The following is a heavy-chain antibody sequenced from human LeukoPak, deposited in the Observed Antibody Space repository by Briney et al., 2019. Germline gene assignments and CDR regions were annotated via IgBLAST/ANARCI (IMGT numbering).Heavy chain of an antibody. CDR1: GFTFSSYS. D-gene: IGHD6-13*01. J-gene: IGHJ4*02. Sequence: GGSLRLSCAASGFTFSSYSMNWVRQAPGKGLEWVSYISSSSSTIYYADSVKGRFTISGDNAKNSLYLQMNSLRAEDTAVYYCARDFMRCDTYRIYSSSCSRPYYFDYWGQGTLVTVSS. V-gene: IGHV3-48*01. CDR3: ARDFMRCDTYRIYSSSCSRPYYFDY. CDR2: ISSSSSTI.